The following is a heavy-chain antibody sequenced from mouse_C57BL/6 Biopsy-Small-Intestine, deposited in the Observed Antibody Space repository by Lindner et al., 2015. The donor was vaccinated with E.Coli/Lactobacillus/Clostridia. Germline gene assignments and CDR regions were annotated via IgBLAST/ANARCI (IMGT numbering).Heavy chain of an antibody. J-gene: IGHJ4*01. CDR2: ISAYNGNT. Sequence: SVKVSCKASGYTFTTYGISWVRQAPGQGLQWMGWISAYNGNTKYAQQYQGRVTMTRDTSTSTAYTELRSLRFEDTAVYYCARIEGGSGGWGFDYWGQGTLVTVSS. CDR3: ARIEGGSGGWGFDY. CDR1: GYTFTTYG. D-gene: IGHD6-1*01. V-gene: IGHV1-84*02.